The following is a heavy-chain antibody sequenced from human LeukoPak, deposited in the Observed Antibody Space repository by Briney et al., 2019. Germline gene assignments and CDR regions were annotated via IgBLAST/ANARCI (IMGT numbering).Heavy chain of an antibody. V-gene: IGHV1-2*02. CDR3: ARVLYPDRSPVGATGGFDY. CDR1: GYTFTGYY. Sequence: VASVKVSCKASGYTFTGYYMHWVRQAPGQGLEWMGWINPNSGGTNYAQKFQGRVTMTRDTSISTAYMELSRLRSDDTAVYYCARVLYPDRSPVGATGGFDYWGQGTLVTVSS. CDR2: INPNSGGT. J-gene: IGHJ4*02. D-gene: IGHD1-26*01.